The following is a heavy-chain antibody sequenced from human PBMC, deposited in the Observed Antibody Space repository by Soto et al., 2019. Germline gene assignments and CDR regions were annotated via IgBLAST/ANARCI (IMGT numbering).Heavy chain of an antibody. CDR1: GYTFTSYY. D-gene: IGHD1-26*01. V-gene: IGHV1-46*01. CDR3: ARDGVPGGALDY. CDR2: INPSGGST. Sequence: QVQLVQSGAEVKKPGASVKVSCKASGYTFTSYYMHWVRQSPGQGLEWMGIINPSGGSTSYAQKFQGRVTMTRDTSTSTVYMELSSLRSEDTAVYYCARDGVPGGALDYWGQGTLVTVSS. J-gene: IGHJ4*02.